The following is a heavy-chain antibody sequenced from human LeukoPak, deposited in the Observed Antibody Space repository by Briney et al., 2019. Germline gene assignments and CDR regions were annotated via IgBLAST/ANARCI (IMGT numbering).Heavy chain of an antibody. CDR3: ARDIAVAGTGY. J-gene: IGHJ4*02. CDR2: IYHSGST. CDR1: GGSISSGGYY. V-gene: IGHV4-30-2*01. D-gene: IGHD6-19*01. Sequence: SQTLSLTCTVSGGSISSGGYYWSWIRQPPGKGLEWNGYIYHSGSTYYNPSLKSRVTISVDRSKNQFSLKLSSVTAADTAVYYCARDIAVAGTGYWGQGTLVTVSS.